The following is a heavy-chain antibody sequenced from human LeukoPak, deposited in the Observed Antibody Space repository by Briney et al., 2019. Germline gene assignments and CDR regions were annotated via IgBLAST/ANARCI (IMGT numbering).Heavy chain of an antibody. CDR1: GGSVTSGSHY. CDR2: QYNSGST. D-gene: IGHD3-10*01. Sequence: KPSETLSLTCTVSGGSVTSGSHYWSWIRQPPGKGLEWIGYQYNSGSTNYNPSLESRVTISVDTSKNQFSLKLSSVTAADTAVYYCVRDGSYWGQGTLVTVSS. J-gene: IGHJ4*02. CDR3: VRDGSY. V-gene: IGHV4-61*01.